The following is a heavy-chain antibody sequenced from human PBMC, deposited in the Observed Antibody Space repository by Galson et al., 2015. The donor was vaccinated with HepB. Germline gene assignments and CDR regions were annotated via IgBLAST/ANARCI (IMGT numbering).Heavy chain of an antibody. Sequence: SVKVSCKASGYTFTSYGISWVRQAPGLGLEWMGWISGFNHNTNYAQNLQGRVTMTTDTSTSTAYMELRSLRSDDTAVYYCARVMSYYGSAGNYYSRTVDFDYWGQGTLVTVSS. CDR3: ARVMSYYGSAGNYYSRTVDFDY. J-gene: IGHJ4*02. CDR2: ISGFNHNT. V-gene: IGHV1-18*04. D-gene: IGHD3-22*01. CDR1: GYTFTSYG.